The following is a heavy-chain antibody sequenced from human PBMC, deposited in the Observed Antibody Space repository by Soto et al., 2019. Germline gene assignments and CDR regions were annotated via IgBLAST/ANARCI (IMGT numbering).Heavy chain of an antibody. V-gene: IGHV4-34*01. Sequence: SSETLSLTCAVYGGSFSGYYWSWIRQPPGKGLEWIGEINHSGSTNYNPSLKSRVTISVDTSKNQFSLKLSSVTAADTAVYYCARGHRRGLRFNYMDVWGKGTTVTVSS. CDR3: ARGHRRGLRFNYMDV. D-gene: IGHD3-16*01. CDR1: GGSFSGYY. CDR2: INHSGST. J-gene: IGHJ6*03.